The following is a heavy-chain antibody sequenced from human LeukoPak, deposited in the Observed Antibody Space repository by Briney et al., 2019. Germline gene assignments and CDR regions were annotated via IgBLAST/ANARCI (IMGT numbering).Heavy chain of an antibody. V-gene: IGHV4-59*08. CDR3: ARHGSGWSFDY. CDR2: ISYSGST. D-gene: IGHD6-19*01. Sequence: SETLSLTCTVSGGSISGYYWSWIWQPPGKGLEWIGYISYSGSTNYNPSLKSRVSISVDTSKNQFSLSLNSVTAADTAVFYCARHGSGWSFDYWGQGTLVTVSS. CDR1: GGSISGYY. J-gene: IGHJ4*02.